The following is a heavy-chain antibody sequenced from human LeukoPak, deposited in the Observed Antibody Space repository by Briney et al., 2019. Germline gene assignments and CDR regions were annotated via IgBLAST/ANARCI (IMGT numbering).Heavy chain of an antibody. Sequence: PGGSLRLSCAASGFTFSSYAMSWVRQAPGKGLEWVSAISGSGGSTYYADSVKGRFTISRDNSKNMLYLQMNSLRVEDTAVYYCARGGYSYGAFDYWGQGTLVTVSS. V-gene: IGHV3-23*01. J-gene: IGHJ4*02. CDR3: ARGGYSYGAFDY. CDR2: ISGSGGST. CDR1: GFTFSSYA. D-gene: IGHD5-18*01.